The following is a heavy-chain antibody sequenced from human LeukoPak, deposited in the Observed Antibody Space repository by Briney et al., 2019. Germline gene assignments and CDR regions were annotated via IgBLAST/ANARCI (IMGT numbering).Heavy chain of an antibody. J-gene: IGHJ4*02. V-gene: IGHV4-38-2*02. CDR1: GYSISMGYY. CDR3: ARAPNWNYAENYYFDS. D-gene: IGHD1-7*01. Sequence: SETLSLTCTVSGYSISMGYYWGWIRQPPGKGLEWIGSIYHSGSPYYNPSLKSRVSISVDTSKNQISLKLSSVTAADTAVYYCARAPNWNYAENYYFDSWGQGTLVTVSS. CDR2: IYHSGSP.